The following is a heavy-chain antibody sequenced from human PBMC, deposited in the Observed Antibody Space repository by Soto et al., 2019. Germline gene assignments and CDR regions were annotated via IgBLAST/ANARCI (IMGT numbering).Heavy chain of an antibody. CDR2: ISWDGGST. D-gene: IGHD3-22*01. V-gene: IGHV3-43*01. CDR1: GFTFDGYP. J-gene: IGHJ4*02. Sequence: EVQLVESGGVVVQPGGSLRLSCAASGFTFDGYPMHWVRQAPGKGLEWVSVISWDGGSTYYADSVKSRFTISRDNSKNSLYLQMNSLRTEDTALYYCAKEKGSGLYYEGSGGMDYWGQGTLVTVSS. CDR3: AKEKGSGLYYEGSGGMDY.